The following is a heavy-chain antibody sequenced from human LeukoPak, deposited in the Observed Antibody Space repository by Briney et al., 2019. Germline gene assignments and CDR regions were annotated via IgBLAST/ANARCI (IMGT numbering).Heavy chain of an antibody. CDR3: ARYYDGYSFLDSFDI. CDR1: GFIISNFW. D-gene: IGHD3-22*01. J-gene: IGHJ3*02. CDR2: ISPDGSEK. V-gene: IGHV3-7*01. Sequence: GGSLRLSCAASGFIISNFWMAWVRQAPGKGLEWVANISPDGSEKYYVDSVKGRFTISRDNAKNSLYLQMSSLRDEDTAVYSCARYYDGYSFLDSFDIWGPGTMITVSS.